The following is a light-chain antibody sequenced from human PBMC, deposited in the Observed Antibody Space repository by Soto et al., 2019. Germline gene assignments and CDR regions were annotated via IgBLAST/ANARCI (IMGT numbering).Light chain of an antibody. CDR1: QSVTSNY. J-gene: IGKJ4*01. V-gene: IGKV3-20*01. CDR3: QQYDDWLRLT. Sequence: EIVLTQSPGTLSLSPGERATLSCRASQSVTSNYLAWYQQKPGQAPRLLIYGASSRATGIPDRFSGSGSGTEFNLTISSLQSEDFAVYFCQQYDDWLRLTFGGGTKVDIK. CDR2: GAS.